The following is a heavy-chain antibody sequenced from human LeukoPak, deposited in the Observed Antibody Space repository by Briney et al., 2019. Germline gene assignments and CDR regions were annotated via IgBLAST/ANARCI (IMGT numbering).Heavy chain of an antibody. CDR1: GFTFDDYA. CDR3: AKDILRESYALDY. D-gene: IGHD2-2*01. V-gene: IGHV3-9*01. Sequence: GGSLRLSCAASGFTFDDYAMHWGRQAPGKGLEWVSGISWNSGSIGYADSVKGRFTISRDNAKNSLYLQMNSLRAEDTALYYCAKDILRESYALDYWGQGTLVTVSS. J-gene: IGHJ4*02. CDR2: ISWNSGSI.